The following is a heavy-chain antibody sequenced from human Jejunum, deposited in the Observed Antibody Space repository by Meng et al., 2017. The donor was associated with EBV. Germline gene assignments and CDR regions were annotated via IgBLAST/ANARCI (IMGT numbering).Heavy chain of an antibody. J-gene: IGHJ4*02. Sequence: EVQLVESGGGLVQPGGSLSLSCTGFGFTFNSNWMHWVRQAPGKGLVGVSRIYHTGTSTSYADSVKGRFTISRDNAKNTLYLELNSLRPEDTAVYYCARAEFSGPSLVYWGQGTLVTVSS. V-gene: IGHV3-74*01. D-gene: IGHD5-12*01. CDR1: GFTFNSNW. CDR2: IYHTGTST. CDR3: ARAEFSGPSLVY.